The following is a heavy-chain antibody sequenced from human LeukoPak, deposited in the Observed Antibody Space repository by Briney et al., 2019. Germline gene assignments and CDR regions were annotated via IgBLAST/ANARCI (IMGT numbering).Heavy chain of an antibody. CDR1: GGSFSGYY. Sequence: NPSETLSLTCAVYGGSFSGYYWSWIRQPPGKGLEWIGEINHSGSTNYNPSLKSRVTISVDTSKNQFSLKLSSVTAADTAVYYCARDRVRGQQLAPFDPWGQGTLVTVSS. D-gene: IGHD6-13*01. CDR2: INHSGST. V-gene: IGHV4-34*01. J-gene: IGHJ5*02. CDR3: ARDRVRGQQLAPFDP.